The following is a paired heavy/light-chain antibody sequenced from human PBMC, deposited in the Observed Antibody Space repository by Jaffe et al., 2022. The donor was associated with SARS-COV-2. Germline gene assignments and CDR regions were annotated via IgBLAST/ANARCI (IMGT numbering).Light chain of an antibody. J-gene: IGKJ1*01. CDR2: GAS. CDR1: QSVSANY. Sequence: EIVLTQSPGTLSLSPGERASLSCRASQSVSANYLAWYQQKPGQAPRLLIYGASSRATGIPDRFSGSGSGTVFTLTISRLEPEDSAVYYCQQYGSSLWTFGQGTRVEI. CDR3: QQYGSSLWT. V-gene: IGKV3-20*01.
Heavy chain of an antibody. D-gene: IGHD2-2*01. CDR1: GFTFSTYW. CDR2: IKQDGRET. V-gene: IGHV3-7*03. J-gene: IGHJ6*02. CDR3: ARAGEGFCSGTSCYHDSHLMDV. Sequence: EVQLVESGGGLVQPGGSLRLSCAASGFTFSTYWMSWVRQAPRKGLEWVANIKQDGRETYYVDSVKGRFTISRDNAKNSLFLQMNSLRGEDTAVYYCARAGEGFCSGTSCYHDSHLMDVWGQGTTVIVSS.